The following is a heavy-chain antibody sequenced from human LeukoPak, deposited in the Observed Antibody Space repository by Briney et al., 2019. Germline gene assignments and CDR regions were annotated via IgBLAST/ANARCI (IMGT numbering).Heavy chain of an antibody. J-gene: IGHJ4*02. D-gene: IGHD3-16*02. V-gene: IGHV3-23*01. CDR2: ISGSGGST. CDR3: AKDPRDVWGSYRDY. Sequence: PGGSLRLSCAASGFTFSNTWMNWVRQAPGKGLEWVSAISGSGGSTYYADSVKGRFTISRDNSKNTLYLQMNSLRAEDTAVYYCAKDPRDVWGSYRDYWGQGTLVTVSS. CDR1: GFTFSNTW.